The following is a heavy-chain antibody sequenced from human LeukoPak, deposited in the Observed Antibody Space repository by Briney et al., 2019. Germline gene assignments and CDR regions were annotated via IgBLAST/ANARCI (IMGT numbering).Heavy chain of an antibody. D-gene: IGHD3-16*02. Sequence: PGGSLRLSCAASGFTFSSFAMSWVRQAPGKGLEWVSALNGAGGSTYYADSVRGRFSISRDNFKNTLHLQMNLLRVEDTAVYYCAKPADTGYDNLWASYRYGFADWGQGTLVTASS. CDR1: GFTFSSFA. V-gene: IGHV3-23*01. CDR3: AKPADTGYDNLWASYRYGFAD. J-gene: IGHJ4*02. CDR2: LNGAGGST.